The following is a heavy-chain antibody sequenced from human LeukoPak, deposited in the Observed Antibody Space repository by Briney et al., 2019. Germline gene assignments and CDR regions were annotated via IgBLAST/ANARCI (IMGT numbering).Heavy chain of an antibody. Sequence: ASVKVSCKASGYIFTDYYMHWVRQAPGQELGWMGRINPNSGGTNYAQKFQGRVTMTRDTSISTAYTELSSLRSEDTAVYYCARDRMYSSGWGIFDYWGQGTLVTVSS. V-gene: IGHV1/OR15-1*02. J-gene: IGHJ4*02. D-gene: IGHD6-19*01. CDR1: GYIFTDYY. CDR3: ARDRMYSSGWGIFDY. CDR2: INPNSGGT.